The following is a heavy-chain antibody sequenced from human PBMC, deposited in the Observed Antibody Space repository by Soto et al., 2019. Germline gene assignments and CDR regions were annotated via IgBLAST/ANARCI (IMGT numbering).Heavy chain of an antibody. J-gene: IGHJ4*02. CDR1: GGSFSGYY. CDR3: ARGRGYQPKPARDY. V-gene: IGHV4-34*01. Sequence: QVQLQQWGAGLLKPSETLSLTCAVYGGSFSGYYWSWIRQPPGKGLEWIGEINHSGSTNYNPSLKSRVTISVDTSKNQFSLKLSSVTAADTAVYYCARGRGYQPKPARDYWGQGTLVTVSS. CDR2: INHSGST. D-gene: IGHD2-2*01.